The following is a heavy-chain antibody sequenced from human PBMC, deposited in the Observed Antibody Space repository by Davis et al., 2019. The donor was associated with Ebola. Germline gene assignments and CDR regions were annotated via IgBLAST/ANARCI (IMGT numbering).Heavy chain of an antibody. J-gene: IGHJ4*02. CDR2: IFPGDSDT. CDR1: GYSFTSYW. D-gene: IGHD5-18*01. V-gene: IGHV5-51*01. Sequence: GESLKISCKGSGYSFTSYWIVWVRQMPGKGLECMGIIFPGDSDTRYSPSFQGQVTISADKSISTAYLQWSSLKASDTAMYYCACHRGRDTAMFDYWGQGTLVTVSS. CDR3: ACHRGRDTAMFDY.